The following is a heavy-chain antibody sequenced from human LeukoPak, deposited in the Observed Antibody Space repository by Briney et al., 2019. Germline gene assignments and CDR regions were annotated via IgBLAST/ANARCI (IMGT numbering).Heavy chain of an antibody. J-gene: IGHJ4*02. D-gene: IGHD6-19*01. Sequence: GGALRLSCAASGFTFSSYSMNWVRQAPGKGLEWVSSISSSSSYIYYADSVKGRFTISRDNAKNSLYLQMNSLRAEDTAVYYCARDRWHSSGWYTGEFDYWGQGTLVTVSS. CDR3: ARDRWHSSGWYTGEFDY. V-gene: IGHV3-21*01. CDR1: GFTFSSYS. CDR2: ISSSSSYI.